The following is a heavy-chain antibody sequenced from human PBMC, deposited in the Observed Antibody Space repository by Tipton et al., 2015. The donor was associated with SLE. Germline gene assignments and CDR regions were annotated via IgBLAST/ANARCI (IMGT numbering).Heavy chain of an antibody. CDR3: AREGDDVGPDY. CDR1: GDSISSGLNY. J-gene: IGHJ3*01. D-gene: IGHD3-16*01. Sequence: TLSLTCTVSGDSISSGLNYWTWIRQPAGKGLEWIGRIYTSGSTNYNPSLKSRVTISVDTSKNQFSLKLTSVTAADTAVYYCAREGDDVGPDYWGQGTMVTVSS. V-gene: IGHV4-61*02. CDR2: IYTSGST.